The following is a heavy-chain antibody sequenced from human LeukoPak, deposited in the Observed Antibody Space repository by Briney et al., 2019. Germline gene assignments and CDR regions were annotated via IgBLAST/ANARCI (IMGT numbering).Heavy chain of an antibody. CDR2: INTNTGNP. Sequence: ASVKVSCKASGYTFTSYAMNWVRQAPGQGLEWMGWINTNTGNPTYAQGFTGRFVFSLDTSVSTAYLQISSLKAEDTAVYYCARVGCSGGSCYYYYYYGMDVWGQGTTVTVSS. CDR1: GYTFTSYA. V-gene: IGHV7-4-1*02. J-gene: IGHJ6*02. D-gene: IGHD2-15*01. CDR3: ARVGCSGGSCYYYYYYGMDV.